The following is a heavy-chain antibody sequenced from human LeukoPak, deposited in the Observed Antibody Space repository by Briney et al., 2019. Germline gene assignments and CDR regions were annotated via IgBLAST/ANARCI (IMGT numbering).Heavy chain of an antibody. CDR3: ARVFGYYGSGSYDY. D-gene: IGHD3-10*01. Sequence: SQTLSLTCTVSGGSISSGDYYWIWIRQPPGKGLEWIGYIYYSGSTYYNPSLKSRVTISVDTSKNQFSLKLSSATAADTAVYYCARVFGYYGSGSYDYWGQGTLVTVSS. V-gene: IGHV4-30-4*01. J-gene: IGHJ4*02. CDR1: GGSISSGDYY. CDR2: IYYSGST.